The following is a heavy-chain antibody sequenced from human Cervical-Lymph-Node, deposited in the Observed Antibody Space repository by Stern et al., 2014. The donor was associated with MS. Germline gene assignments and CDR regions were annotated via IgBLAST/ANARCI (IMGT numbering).Heavy chain of an antibody. D-gene: IGHD5-18*01. CDR3: ARDAVGSYGYFGLENWFDP. Sequence: MQLVESGAEVKKPGASVKVSCKASGYTFTSYGISWVRQAPGQGLAWMGWISAYNGNTNYAQKLQGRVPMTTDTSTSTAYMELRSLRSDDTAVYYCARDAVGSYGYFGLENWFDPWGQGTLVTVSS. CDR1: GYTFTSYG. CDR2: ISAYNGNT. V-gene: IGHV1-18*04. J-gene: IGHJ5*02.